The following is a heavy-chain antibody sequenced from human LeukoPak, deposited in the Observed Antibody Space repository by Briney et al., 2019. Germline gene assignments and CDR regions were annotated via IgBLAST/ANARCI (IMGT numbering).Heavy chain of an antibody. V-gene: IGHV4-34*01. CDR2: INHSGGT. D-gene: IGHD4-17*01. CDR3: ARDILMTTVTPGADY. CDR1: GGSFSGYS. J-gene: IGHJ4*02. Sequence: SETLSLTCAVYGGSFSGYSWNWIRQPPVKGLEWIGEINHSGGTNYNPSLKSRVTISVDTSKKQFSLKLSSVTAADTAVYYCARDILMTTVTPGADYWGQGTLVTVSS.